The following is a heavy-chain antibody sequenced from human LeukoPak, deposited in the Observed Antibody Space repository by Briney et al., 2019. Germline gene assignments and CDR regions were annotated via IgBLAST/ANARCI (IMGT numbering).Heavy chain of an antibody. CDR1: GYTFTAYY. CDR3: ARDLYAPRYCSGGSCYGRLGF. V-gene: IGHV1-2*02. D-gene: IGHD2-15*01. CDR2: INPNSGGT. J-gene: IGHJ4*02. Sequence: ASVKVSCKASGYTFTAYYMHWVRQAPGQGLEWMGWINPNSGGTNYEQKFQGRVTMTRDTSISTAYMELSRLTSDDTAVYYCARDLYAPRYCSGGSCYGRLGFWGQGTLVTVSS.